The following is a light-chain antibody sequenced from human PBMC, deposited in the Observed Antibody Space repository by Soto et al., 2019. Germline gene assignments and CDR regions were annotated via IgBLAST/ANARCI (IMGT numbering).Light chain of an antibody. Sequence: DIPMTQSPSTLSASVGDRVTITCRASQSVNDWLAWYQQKPGKAPNLLIYKVSNLESGVPSRVSGRGTGPEFTLTISSLQPDDFASYYCQQYNSYLWTFGQGNKVYI. CDR2: KVS. J-gene: IGKJ1*01. CDR3: QQYNSYLWT. CDR1: QSVNDW. V-gene: IGKV1-5*03.